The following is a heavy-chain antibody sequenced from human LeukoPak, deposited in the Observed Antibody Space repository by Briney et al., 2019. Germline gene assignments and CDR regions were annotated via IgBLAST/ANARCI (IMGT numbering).Heavy chain of an antibody. J-gene: IGHJ4*02. CDR3: ARGSGPDDYGDYEVVVAGPGGFDY. CDR1: GGTFSSYA. CDR2: IIPIFGTA. D-gene: IGHD4-17*01. V-gene: IGHV1-69*05. Sequence: SVKVSCKASGGTFSSYAISWVRQAPGQGVEWRGGIIPIFGTANYAQKFQGRVTMTRDRSKSTVYMELSGVRSEEHGGYYCARGSGPDDYGDYEVVVAGPGGFDYWGQGTLVTVSS.